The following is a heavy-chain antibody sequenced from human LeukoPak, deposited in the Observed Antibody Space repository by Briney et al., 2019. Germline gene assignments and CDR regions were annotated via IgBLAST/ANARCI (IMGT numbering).Heavy chain of an antibody. V-gene: IGHV3-30-3*01. CDR2: ISYDGSNK. Sequence: GRSLRLSCAASGFTFSSYAMHWVRQAPGKGLEWVAVISYDGSNKYYADSVKGRFTISRDNSKNTLYLQMNSLRAEDTAVYYCAREAVPSAFDTWGQRTMVTVSS. CDR1: GFTFSSYA. J-gene: IGHJ3*02. CDR3: AREAVPSAFDT.